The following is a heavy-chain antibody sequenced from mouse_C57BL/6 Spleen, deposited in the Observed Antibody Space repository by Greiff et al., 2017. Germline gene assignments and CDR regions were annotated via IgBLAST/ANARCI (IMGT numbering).Heavy chain of an antibody. CDR3: ARGHYYGSSSFMDY. V-gene: IGHV2-2*01. CDR2: IWSGGST. CDR1: GFSLTSYG. J-gene: IGHJ4*01. D-gene: IGHD1-1*01. Sequence: QVQLKESGPGLVQPSQSLSITCTVSGFSLTSYGVHWVRQSPGKGLEWLGVIWSGGSTDYNAAFISRLSISKDNSKSQVFFKMNSLQADDTAIYYCARGHYYGSSSFMDYWGQGTSVTVSS.